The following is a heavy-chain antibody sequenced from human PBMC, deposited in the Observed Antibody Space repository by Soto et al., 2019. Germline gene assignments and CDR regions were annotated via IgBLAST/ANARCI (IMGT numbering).Heavy chain of an antibody. CDR3: ARLTIAAAGNPRYYYGMDV. D-gene: IGHD6-13*01. V-gene: IGHV5-51*01. CDR1: GYSFTSYW. Sequence: RGESLKISCKGSGYSFTSYWIGWVRQMPGKGLEWMGIIYPGDSDTRYSPSFQGQVTISADKSISTAYLQWSSLRASDTAMYYCARLTIAAAGNPRYYYGMDVWGQGTTVTVS. J-gene: IGHJ6*02. CDR2: IYPGDSDT.